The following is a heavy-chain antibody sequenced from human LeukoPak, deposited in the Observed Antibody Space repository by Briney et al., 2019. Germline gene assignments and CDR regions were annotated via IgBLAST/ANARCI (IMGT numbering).Heavy chain of an antibody. CDR1: GFTFSTYG. CDR2: VWYDGTNI. J-gene: IGHJ4*02. CDR3: ARGGHSGTYFFDY. V-gene: IGHV3-33*01. Sequence: GGSLRLSCAASGFTFSTYGMHWVRQAPGKGLEGAAVVWYDGTNIHYVDSVKGRFTISRDNSKSTLYLQMNSLTAEDTAVYYCARGGHSGTYFFDYWGQGTPVTVSS. D-gene: IGHD1-26*01.